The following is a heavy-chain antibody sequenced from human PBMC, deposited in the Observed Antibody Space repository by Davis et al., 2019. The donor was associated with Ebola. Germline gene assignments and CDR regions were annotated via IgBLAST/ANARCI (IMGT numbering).Heavy chain of an antibody. V-gene: IGHV3-11*03. J-gene: IGHJ3*02. Sequence: PGGSLRLSCAASGFTFSDYYMSWIRQAPGKGLEWVSYISSTSTYTNYADSLRGRLTISRDNAKNSLYLQMNSLRAEDTAVYYCANSIVGARNAFDIWGQGTMVTVSS. CDR2: ISSTSTYT. D-gene: IGHD1-26*01. CDR1: GFTFSDYY. CDR3: ANSIVGARNAFDI.